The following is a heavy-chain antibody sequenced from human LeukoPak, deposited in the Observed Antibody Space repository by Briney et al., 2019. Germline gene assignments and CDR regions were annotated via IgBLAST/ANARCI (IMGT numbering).Heavy chain of an antibody. J-gene: IGHJ4*02. CDR3: AKDIDILTGYYNY. D-gene: IGHD3-9*01. CDR1: GFTFDDYA. Sequence: PGRSLRLSCAASGFTFDDYAMHWVRQAPGKGLEWVSGISWNSGSIGYADSVKGRFTISRDNSKNTLYLQMNSLRAEDTAVYYCAKDIDILTGYYNYWGQGTLVTVSS. V-gene: IGHV3-9*01. CDR2: ISWNSGSI.